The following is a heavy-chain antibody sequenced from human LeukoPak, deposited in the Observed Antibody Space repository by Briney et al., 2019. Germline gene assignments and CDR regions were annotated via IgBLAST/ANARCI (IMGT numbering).Heavy chain of an antibody. D-gene: IGHD3-3*01. CDR1: GFTFTSYW. CDR2: INSDGSST. J-gene: IGHJ6*02. CDR3: VRDVHISWRVSYFYYGMDV. V-gene: IGHV3-74*01. Sequence: GGSLRLSCVASGFTFTSYWMHWVRQAPGKGLVRVSRINSDGSSTNYADSVKGRFTISRDNAKNALYLQMNSLRAEDTAVYYCVRDVHISWRVSYFYYGMDVWGQGTTVTVSS.